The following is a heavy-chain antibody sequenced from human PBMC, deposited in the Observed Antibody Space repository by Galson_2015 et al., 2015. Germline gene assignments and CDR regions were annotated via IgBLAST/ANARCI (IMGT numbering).Heavy chain of an antibody. D-gene: IGHD5-18*01. J-gene: IGHJ4*02. CDR2: IKQDGSEK. V-gene: IGHV3-7*01. CDR3: ARDPSYDYGDY. Sequence: QAPGKGLEWVANIKQDGSEKFYVGSVKGRFTISRDNAKNSLYLQMNGLRAEDTAVYYCARDPSYDYGDYWGQGTLVTVSS.